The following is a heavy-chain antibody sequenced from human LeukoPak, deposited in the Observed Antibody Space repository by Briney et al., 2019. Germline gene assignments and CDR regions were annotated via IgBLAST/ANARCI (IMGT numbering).Heavy chain of an antibody. Sequence: PSETLSLTCTVSGGSISSYYWSWIRQPPGKGLEWIGYIYYSGSTNYNPSLKSRVTISVDTSKNLFSLKLSSVTAADTAVYYCARASITRVAFDIWGQGTMVTVSS. D-gene: IGHD3-10*01. CDR2: IYYSGST. CDR1: GGSISSYY. V-gene: IGHV4-59*12. CDR3: ARASITRVAFDI. J-gene: IGHJ3*02.